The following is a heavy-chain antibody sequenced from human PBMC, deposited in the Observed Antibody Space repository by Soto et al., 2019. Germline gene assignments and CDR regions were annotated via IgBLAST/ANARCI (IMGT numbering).Heavy chain of an antibody. CDR2: IYITGST. CDR3: ARVSGPVVVPAAAPTSPSFGLDV. J-gene: IGHJ6*02. CDR1: GDSISTYF. Sequence: QVHLLESGPGLVKPSETLSLTCKVSGDSISTYFWSWIRQPAGKGLEWIGRIYITGSTNYNPSLESRAPMLVDTAKNEFSLNLRSVTAADTAVYYCARVSGPVVVPAAAPTSPSFGLDVWGQGTTVTVSS. V-gene: IGHV4-4*07. D-gene: IGHD2-2*01.